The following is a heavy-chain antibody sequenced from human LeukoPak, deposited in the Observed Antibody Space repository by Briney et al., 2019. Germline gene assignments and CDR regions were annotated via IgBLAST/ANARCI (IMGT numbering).Heavy chain of an antibody. CDR3: ARHLGDWNRAFHY. CDR1: GGPISSYY. CDR2: IYYSGST. Sequence: PSETLSLTCTVSGGPISSYYWSWIRQPPGKGLEWIGYIYYSGSTNYNPSLKSRVTISVDTSKNQFSLKLSSVTAADTAVYYCARHLGDWNRAFHYWGQGTLVTVSS. J-gene: IGHJ4*02. V-gene: IGHV4-59*08. D-gene: IGHD1-1*01.